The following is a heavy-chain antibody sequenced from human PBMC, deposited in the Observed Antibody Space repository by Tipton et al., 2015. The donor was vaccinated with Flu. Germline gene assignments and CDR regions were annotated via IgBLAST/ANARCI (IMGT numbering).Heavy chain of an antibody. D-gene: IGHD4-17*01. CDR1: GYPITSGYY. Sequence: LSCAVSGYPITSGYYWGWIRQPPGEGLQWIGSIYHNGSTYYNPSLESRFTISVDTSKNEFFLKVTSVTAADTALYYCARRGDYLIDKWGLGTLVTVSS. CDR2: IYHNGST. V-gene: IGHV4-38-2*01. J-gene: IGHJ4*02. CDR3: ARRGDYLIDK.